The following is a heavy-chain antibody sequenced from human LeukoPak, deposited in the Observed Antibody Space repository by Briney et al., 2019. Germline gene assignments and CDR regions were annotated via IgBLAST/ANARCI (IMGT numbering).Heavy chain of an antibody. CDR2: IKQDGSQR. CDR1: GFTFGRHW. Sequence: GGSLRLSCAASGFTFGRHWMSWVRQAPGKGPEWVANIKQDGSQRYYADSVKGRFTISRDNSKNTLYLQMNSLRAEDTAVYYCARGTTLYDSSGDDFDYWGQGTLVTVSS. V-gene: IGHV3-7*02. J-gene: IGHJ4*02. D-gene: IGHD3-22*01. CDR3: ARGTTLYDSSGDDFDY.